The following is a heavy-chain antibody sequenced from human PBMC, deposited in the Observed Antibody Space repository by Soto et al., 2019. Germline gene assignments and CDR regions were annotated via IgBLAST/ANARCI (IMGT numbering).Heavy chain of an antibody. CDR1: GYTFTSYA. Sequence: QVQLVQSGAEEKKPGASVKVSCKASGYTFTSYAMHWVRQDPGQRLEWMGWINAGNGNTKYSQKFQGRVTITRDTSASTAYMELSSLISEDTAVYYCARGGGWYVWFDPWGQGTLVTVYS. J-gene: IGHJ5*02. CDR2: INAGNGNT. V-gene: IGHV1-3*05. D-gene: IGHD6-19*01. CDR3: ARGGGWYVWFDP.